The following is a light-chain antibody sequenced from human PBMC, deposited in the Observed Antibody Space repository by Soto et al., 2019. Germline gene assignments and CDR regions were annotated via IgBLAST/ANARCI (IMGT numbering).Light chain of an antibody. CDR2: DAS. V-gene: IGKV3-11*01. Sequence: EIVLTQSPATLSLSPGERATLSCRASQSVSSYLAWYQQKPGQAPRLLIYDASNRATGIPARFSGSGSGTDFTLTISSLEPEDFAVYYCQQYDKWPFTFGPGTRVEIK. J-gene: IGKJ3*01. CDR1: QSVSSY. CDR3: QQYDKWPFT.